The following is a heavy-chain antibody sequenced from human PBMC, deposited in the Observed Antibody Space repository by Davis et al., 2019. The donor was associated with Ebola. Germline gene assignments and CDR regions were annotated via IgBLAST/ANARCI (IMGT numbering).Heavy chain of an antibody. CDR3: TRDSSGYNYD. D-gene: IGHD5-18*01. CDR2: IDPDTGGT. CDR1: GYTFTGYY. V-gene: IGHV1-2*02. Sequence: ASVKVSCKASGYTFTGYYMHWVRQAPGQGLEWMGWIDPDTGGTSYAEKLQGRVTMTRDTSISTSYMELTGLGSDDTAVYYCTRDSSGYNYDWGQGTLVTVSS. J-gene: IGHJ4*02.